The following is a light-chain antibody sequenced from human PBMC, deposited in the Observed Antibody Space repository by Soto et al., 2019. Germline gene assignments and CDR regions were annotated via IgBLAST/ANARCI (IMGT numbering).Light chain of an antibody. Sequence: QSALTQPPSASGSPGQSVTISCTGTSSDVGVYNYVSCYQQHPGKAPKLMIYEVSKRPSGVPDRFSGSKSGNTASLTVSGLQAEDEADYYCSSYAGSNNYVFGTGTKVTVL. CDR1: SSDVGVYNY. V-gene: IGLV2-8*01. CDR2: EVS. J-gene: IGLJ1*01. CDR3: SSYAGSNNYV.